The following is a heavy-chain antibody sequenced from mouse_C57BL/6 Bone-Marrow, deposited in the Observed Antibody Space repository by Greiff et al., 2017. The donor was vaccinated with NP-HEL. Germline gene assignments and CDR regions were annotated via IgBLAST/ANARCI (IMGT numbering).Heavy chain of an antibody. CDR2: ISYDGSN. J-gene: IGHJ3*01. V-gene: IGHV3-6*01. D-gene: IGHD1-1*01. CDR1: GYSITSGYY. Sequence: EVQLQESGPGLVKPSQSLSLTCSVTGYSITSGYYWNWIRQFPGNKLEWMGYISYDGSNNYNPSLKNRISITRDTSKHQFFLKLNSVTTEDTATYYCARTTTLWGQGTLVTVSA. CDR3: ARTTTL.